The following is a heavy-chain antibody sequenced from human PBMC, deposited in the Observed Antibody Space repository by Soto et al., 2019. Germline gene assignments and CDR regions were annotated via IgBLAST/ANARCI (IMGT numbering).Heavy chain of an antibody. Sequence: QLQLQESGPGLVKPSETLSLTCTVSGGSISSSSYYWGWIRQPPGKGLEWIGSIYYSGSTYYNPSLTSRVTISVDTSKNQFALKLSSVTAADTAVYYCAYYGSGSFFDYWGQGTLVTVSS. J-gene: IGHJ4*02. CDR3: AYYGSGSFFDY. CDR2: IYYSGST. V-gene: IGHV4-39*01. D-gene: IGHD3-10*01. CDR1: GGSISSSSYY.